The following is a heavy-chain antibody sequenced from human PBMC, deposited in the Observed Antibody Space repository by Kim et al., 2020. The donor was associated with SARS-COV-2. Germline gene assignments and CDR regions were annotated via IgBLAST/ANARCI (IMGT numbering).Heavy chain of an antibody. D-gene: IGHD5-18*01. CDR3: ARDQIGSDTTFPDY. Sequence: AQKFQGRVTMTRDTSTSTVYMELSSLRSEDTAVYYCARDQIGSDTTFPDYWGQGTLVTVSS. V-gene: IGHV1-46*01. J-gene: IGHJ4*02.